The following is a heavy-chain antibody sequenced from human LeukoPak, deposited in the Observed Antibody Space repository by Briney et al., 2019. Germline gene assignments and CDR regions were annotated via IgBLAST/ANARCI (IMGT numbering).Heavy chain of an antibody. J-gene: IGHJ4*02. CDR1: GFTFSNYW. Sequence: GGSLRLSCAASGFTFSNYWMIWVRQAPGKGLEWVANIQQDGGQKRYADSVRGRFTVSRDNAQTSLYLHMNSLRVEDTGVYYCARVQGSPYWGQGTLVTVSS. CDR3: ARVQGSPY. V-gene: IGHV3-7*02. CDR2: IQQDGGQK.